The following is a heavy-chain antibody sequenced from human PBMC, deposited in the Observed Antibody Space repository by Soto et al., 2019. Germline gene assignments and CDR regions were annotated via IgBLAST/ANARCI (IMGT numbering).Heavy chain of an antibody. CDR2: ISSSSSYI. CDR1: GFTFSSYS. D-gene: IGHD4-17*01. V-gene: IGHV3-21*01. J-gene: IGHJ6*02. CDR3: ARVKEDYGDYYDTFRGMDV. Sequence: GGSLRLSCAASGFTFSSYSMNWVRQAPGKGLEWVSSISSSSSYIYYADSVKGRFTISRDNAKNSLYLQMNSLRAEDTAVYYCARVKEDYGDYYDTFRGMDVWGQGTTVTVSS.